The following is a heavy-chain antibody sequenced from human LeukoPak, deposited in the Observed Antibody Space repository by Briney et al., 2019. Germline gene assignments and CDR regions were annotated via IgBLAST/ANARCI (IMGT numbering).Heavy chain of an antibody. CDR3: ARGRGYGSTCDY. CDR1: GGSISSYY. D-gene: IGHD2-2*03. Sequence: SETLSLSCTVSGGSISSYYWSWVRQPAGKGLEWIGRIYTSGSTNYNPSLKSRVTISVDTSKNQFSLKLSSVTAADTAVYYCARGRGYGSTCDYWGQGTLVTVSS. J-gene: IGHJ4*02. CDR2: IYTSGST. V-gene: IGHV4-4*07.